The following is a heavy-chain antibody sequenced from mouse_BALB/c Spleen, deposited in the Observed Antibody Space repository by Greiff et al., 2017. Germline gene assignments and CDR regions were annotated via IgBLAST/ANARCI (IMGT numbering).Heavy chain of an antibody. J-gene: IGHJ2*01. CDR3: ARVDYGSSPLDY. D-gene: IGHD1-1*01. CDR1: GFTFSSYA. CDR2: ISSGGSYT. Sequence: EVKVVESGGGLVKPGGSLKLSCAASGFTFSSYAMSWVRQSPEKRLEWVAEISSGGSYTYYPDTVTGRFTISRDNAKNTLYLEMSSLRSEDTAMYYCARVDYGSSPLDYWGQGTTLTVSS. V-gene: IGHV5-9-4*01.